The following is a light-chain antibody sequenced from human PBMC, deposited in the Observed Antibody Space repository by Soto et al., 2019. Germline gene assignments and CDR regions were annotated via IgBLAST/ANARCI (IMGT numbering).Light chain of an antibody. CDR3: QSYDSSLSAYV. CDR2: GNT. J-gene: IGLJ2*01. V-gene: IGLV1-40*01. Sequence: QSVLTQPPSVSGAPGQRVTISCTGSISNIGAHYDVQWYQQLPGTAPKVLIYGNTNQPSGVPDRFSGSQSGTSASLAITGLQAEDEADYYCQSYDSSLSAYVFGGGTKLTVL. CDR1: ISNIGAHYD.